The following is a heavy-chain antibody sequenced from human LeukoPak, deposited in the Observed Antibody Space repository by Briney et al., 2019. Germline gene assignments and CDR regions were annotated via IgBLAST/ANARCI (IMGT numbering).Heavy chain of an antibody. CDR2: IWYDGSNK. CDR1: GFTFSSYG. CDR3: AREGTMKRYYDFWSGYYTTYYFDY. V-gene: IGHV3-33*01. J-gene: IGHJ4*02. Sequence: GGSLRLSCAASGFTFSSYGMHWVRQAPGMGLEWVAVIWYDGSNKYYADSVKGRFTISRDNSKNTLYLQMNSLRAEDTAVYYCAREGTMKRYYDFWSGYYTTYYFDYWGQGTLVTVSS. D-gene: IGHD3-3*01.